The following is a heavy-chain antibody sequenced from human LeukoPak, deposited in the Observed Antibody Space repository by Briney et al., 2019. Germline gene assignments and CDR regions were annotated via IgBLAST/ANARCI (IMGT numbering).Heavy chain of an antibody. CDR3: ARARGAHYYGSGSYSSDY. Sequence: GSLRLSCAASGFTFSSYWMSWVRQAPGKGLEWVANIKQDGSEKYYVDSVKGRFTISRDNAKNSLYLQMNSLRAEDTAVYYCARARGAHYYGSGSYSSDYWGQGTLVTVSS. CDR2: IKQDGSEK. D-gene: IGHD3-10*01. CDR1: GFTFSSYW. V-gene: IGHV3-7*01. J-gene: IGHJ4*02.